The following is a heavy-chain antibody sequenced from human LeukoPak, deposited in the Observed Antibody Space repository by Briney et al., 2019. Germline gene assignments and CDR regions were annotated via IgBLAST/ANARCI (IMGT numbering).Heavy chain of an antibody. Sequence: GGSLRLSCAASGFTFSSYSMNWVRQAPGKGLEWVSYISSSSSTIYYADSVKGRFTISRDNAKNSLYLQMNSLRAEDTAVYYCASTDPPRSSSEVNYLNWHKKYYYYYYMDVWGKGTTVTVSS. CDR1: GFTFSSYS. CDR3: ASTDPPRSSSEVNYLNWHKKYYYYYYMDV. J-gene: IGHJ6*03. D-gene: IGHD6-6*01. V-gene: IGHV3-48*04. CDR2: ISSSSSTI.